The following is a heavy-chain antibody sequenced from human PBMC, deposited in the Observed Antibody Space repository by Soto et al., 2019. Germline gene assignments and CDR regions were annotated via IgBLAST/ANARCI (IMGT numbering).Heavy chain of an antibody. CDR1: GFTFSSYD. V-gene: IGHV3-13*01. Sequence: EVQLVESGGGLVQPGGSLRLSCAASGFTFSSYDMHWVRQATGKGLEWVSGIGTAGDTYYPGSLKGRFTISRENAKNSLYLQMNRLRAGDTAVYYCVRERVLWCGEARYNYYYYMDVWGKGTAVTVSS. CDR2: IGTAGDT. CDR3: VRERVLWCGEARYNYYYYMDV. J-gene: IGHJ6*03. D-gene: IGHD3-10*01.